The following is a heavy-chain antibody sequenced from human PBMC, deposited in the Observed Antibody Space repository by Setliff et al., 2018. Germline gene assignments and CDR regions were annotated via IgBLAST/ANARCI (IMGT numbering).Heavy chain of an antibody. CDR3: ARGPYNIYDRSGYGFTNWFDP. J-gene: IGHJ5*02. Sequence: SETLSLTCTVSGGSISTSSYYWGWIRQPPGKGLEWIGSTYYSGSTYYNPSLKSRVTISVDTSKKQFSLKLSSVTAADTAVYYCARGPYNIYDRSGYGFTNWFDPWGQGILVTVSS. V-gene: IGHV4-39*07. D-gene: IGHD3-22*01. CDR2: TYYSGST. CDR1: GGSISTSSYY.